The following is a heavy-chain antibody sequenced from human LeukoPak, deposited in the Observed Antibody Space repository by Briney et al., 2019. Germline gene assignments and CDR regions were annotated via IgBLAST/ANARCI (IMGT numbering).Heavy chain of an antibody. V-gene: IGHV4-39*07. J-gene: IGHJ4*02. CDR2: INHSGST. CDR3: ARGRKGDY. Sequence: SETLSLTCTVSGGSISSSSYYWSWIRQPPGKGLEWIGEINHSGSTNYNPSLKSRVTISVDTSKNQFSLKLSSVTAADTAVYYCARGRKGDYWGQGILVTVSS. CDR1: GGSISSSSYY.